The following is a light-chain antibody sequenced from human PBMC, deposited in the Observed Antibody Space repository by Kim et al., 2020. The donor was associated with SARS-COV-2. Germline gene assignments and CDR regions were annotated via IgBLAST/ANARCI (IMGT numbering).Light chain of an antibody. J-gene: IGKJ4*01. CDR3: QQYYTLPLT. Sequence: TINCKSSQSVLYRSTHKNCLAWYQQTPGHSPKLLIYWASTRDSGVPDRFSRRGSGPDFTLPLSSLQAEDVAVYYCQQYYTLPLTFGGGTKVDIK. CDR1: QSVLYRSTHKNC. CDR2: WAS. V-gene: IGKV4-1*01.